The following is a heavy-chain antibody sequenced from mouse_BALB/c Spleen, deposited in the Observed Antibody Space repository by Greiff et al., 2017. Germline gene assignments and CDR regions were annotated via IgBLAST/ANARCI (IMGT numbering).Heavy chain of an antibody. V-gene: IGHV5-6-4*01. CDR1: GFTFSSYT. Sequence: EVMLVESGGGLVKPGGSLKLSCAASGFTFSSYTMPWVRQTPEKRLEWVANISSGGSYTYYPDSVKGRFPISRDNAKNTLYLQMSSLKSEDTAMYYCTRWSYYGNYEWYFDVWGAGTTVTVSS. CDR3: TRWSYYGNYEWYFDV. D-gene: IGHD2-1*01. J-gene: IGHJ1*01. CDR2: ISSGGSYT.